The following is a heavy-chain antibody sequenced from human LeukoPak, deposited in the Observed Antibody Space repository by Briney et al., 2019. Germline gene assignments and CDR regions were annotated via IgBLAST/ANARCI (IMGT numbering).Heavy chain of an antibody. V-gene: IGHV3-48*02. CDR1: GFTFSSYS. Sequence: PGGSLRLSCAASGFTFSSYSMNWVRQAPGKGLEWVSYISSSSSTIYYADSVKGRFTISRDNAKNSLYLQMNSLRDEDTAVYYCARDIMVMTYYYYYGMDVWGQGTTVTVPS. J-gene: IGHJ6*02. CDR3: ARDIMVMTYYYYYGMDV. D-gene: IGHD2-21*02. CDR2: ISSSSSTI.